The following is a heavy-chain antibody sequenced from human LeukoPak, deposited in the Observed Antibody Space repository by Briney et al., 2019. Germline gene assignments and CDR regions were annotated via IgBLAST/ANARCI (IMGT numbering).Heavy chain of an antibody. J-gene: IGHJ3*02. CDR1: GFTINSYG. CDR3: ARLIMTPDAFDI. Sequence: SGGSLRLSCAASGFTINSYGMHWVRHAPGKGLEWVAFIRYGVSNKYYADSVKGRFTISRDNSKNTLYLQLNRLRAEDTAVYYGARLIMTPDAFDIWGQGTMVTVSS. V-gene: IGHV3-30*02. D-gene: IGHD3-16*01. CDR2: IRYGVSNK.